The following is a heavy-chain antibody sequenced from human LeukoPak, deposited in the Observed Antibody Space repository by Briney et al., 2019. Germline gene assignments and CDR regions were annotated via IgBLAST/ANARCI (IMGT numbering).Heavy chain of an antibody. D-gene: IGHD2-21*02. CDR3: AKEAPAYCGGDRYHWGYFDL. V-gene: IGHV3-23*01. CDR2: ISGSGGST. CDR1: GFTFSSYA. Sequence: PGGSLRLSCAASGFTFSSYAMSWVRQAPGKGLEWVSAISGSGGSTYYADSVKGRFTISRDNSKNTLYLQMNSLRAEDTAVYYCAKEAPAYCGGDRYHWGYFDLWGRGTLVTVSS. J-gene: IGHJ2*01.